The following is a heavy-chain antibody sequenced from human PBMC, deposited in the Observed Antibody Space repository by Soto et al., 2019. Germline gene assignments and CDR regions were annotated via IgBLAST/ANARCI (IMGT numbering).Heavy chain of an antibody. CDR3: AARPRYYDSSGYYSFDY. CDR1: GFTFTSSA. V-gene: IGHV1-58*01. D-gene: IGHD3-22*01. Sequence: SVKVSCKASGFTFTSSAVQWVRQARGQRLEWIGWIVVGSGNTNYAQKFQERVTITRDMSTSTAYMELSSLRSEDTAVYYCAARPRYYDSSGYYSFDYWGQGTLVTVSS. J-gene: IGHJ4*02. CDR2: IVVGSGNT.